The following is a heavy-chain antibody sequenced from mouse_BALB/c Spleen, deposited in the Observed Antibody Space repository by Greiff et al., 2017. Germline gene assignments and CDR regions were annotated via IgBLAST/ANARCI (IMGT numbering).Heavy chain of an antibody. D-gene: IGHD2-2*01. Sequence: DVQLQESGPGLVKPSQSLSLTCSVTGYSITSGYYWNWIRQFPGNKLEWMGYISYDGSNNYNPSLKNRISITRDTSKNQFFLKLNSVTTEDTATYYCARGYGYATSPFAYWGQGTLVTVSA. CDR3: ARGYGYATSPFAY. V-gene: IGHV3-6*02. J-gene: IGHJ3*01. CDR2: ISYDGSN. CDR1: GYSITSGYY.